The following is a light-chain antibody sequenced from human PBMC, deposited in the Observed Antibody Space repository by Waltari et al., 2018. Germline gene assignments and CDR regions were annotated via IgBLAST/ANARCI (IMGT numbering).Light chain of an antibody. CDR3: LQRSAWPYT. CDR1: QIVSTY. V-gene: IGKV3-11*01. J-gene: IGKJ2*01. CDR2: DAS. Sequence: EILLTQSLATLPVSPGEGATLSCRASQIVSTYLAWYQQKPGQAPRLLIYDASNRAPGIPARFSASGSGTDFTLTISSLEPDDFAVYYCLQRSAWPYTFGQGTKLEIK.